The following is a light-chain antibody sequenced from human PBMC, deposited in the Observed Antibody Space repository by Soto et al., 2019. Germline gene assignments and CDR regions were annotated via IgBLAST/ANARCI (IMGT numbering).Light chain of an antibody. CDR1: QSVDSN. CDR3: QQYDNWPLT. CDR2: GAS. Sequence: EIVMTQSPATLSVSPGERATLPCRASQSVDSNLAWYQQKPGQAPRLLIFGASTRATGIPARFSGSGSGTDFTLTISSLQSEDFGVYFCQQYDNWPLTFGGGTKVEIK. J-gene: IGKJ4*01. V-gene: IGKV3D-15*01.